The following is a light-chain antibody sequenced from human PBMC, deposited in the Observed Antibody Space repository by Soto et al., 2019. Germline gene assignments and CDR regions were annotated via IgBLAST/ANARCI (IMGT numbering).Light chain of an antibody. CDR3: SSYTISSTLV. V-gene: IGLV2-18*02. CDR2: EVS. CDR1: SSDVGAYNR. Sequence: QSALTQPPSVSGSPGQSVTISCTGTSSDVGAYNRVSWYQQPPGTAPKLMIYEVSNRPSGVPDRFSGSKSGNTASLTISGLQAEDEADYYCSSYTISSTLVFGGGTKRTVL. J-gene: IGLJ2*01.